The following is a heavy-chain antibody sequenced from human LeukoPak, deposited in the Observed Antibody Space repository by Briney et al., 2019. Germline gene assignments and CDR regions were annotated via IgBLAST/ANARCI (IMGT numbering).Heavy chain of an antibody. CDR1: GFAFSSYG. D-gene: IGHD2-15*01. Sequence: PGGSLRLSCAASGFAFSSYGMHWVRQAPGKGLEWVAVIWFDGSTKWFADSVKGRFTISRDNSKNTLYLQMNSLRAEDTAVYYCAKEPRYCSGGSCYSFIGPGTAFDIWGQGTMVTVSS. V-gene: IGHV3-33*06. J-gene: IGHJ3*02. CDR3: AKEPRYCSGGSCYSFIGPGTAFDI. CDR2: IWFDGSTK.